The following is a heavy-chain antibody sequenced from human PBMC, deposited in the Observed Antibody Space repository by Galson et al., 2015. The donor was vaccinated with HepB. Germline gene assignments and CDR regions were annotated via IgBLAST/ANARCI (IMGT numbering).Heavy chain of an antibody. Sequence: QSGAEVKKPGESLKISCKGSGYSFTSYWIGWVRQMPGKGLEWMGIIYPGDSDTRYSPSFQGQVTISADKSISTAYLQWSSLKASDTAMYYCARFWNDGDYSDAFDIWGQGTMVTVSS. D-gene: IGHD4-17*01. CDR3: ARFWNDGDYSDAFDI. J-gene: IGHJ3*02. CDR2: IYPGDSDT. CDR1: GYSFTSYW. V-gene: IGHV5-51*03.